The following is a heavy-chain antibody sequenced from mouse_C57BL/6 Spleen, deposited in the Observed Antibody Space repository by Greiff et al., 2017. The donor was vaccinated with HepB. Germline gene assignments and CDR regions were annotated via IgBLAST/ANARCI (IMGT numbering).Heavy chain of an antibody. CDR3: ARSVYYDYDGTPDY. CDR1: GYAFTNYL. CDR2: INPGSGGT. D-gene: IGHD2-4*01. J-gene: IGHJ2*01. Sequence: VKLQQSGAELVRPGTSVKVSCKASGYAFTNYLIEWVKQRPGQGLEWIGVINPGSGGTNYNEKFKGKATLTADKSSSTAYMQLSSLTSEDSAVYFCARSVYYDYDGTPDYWGQGTTLTVSS. V-gene: IGHV1-54*01.